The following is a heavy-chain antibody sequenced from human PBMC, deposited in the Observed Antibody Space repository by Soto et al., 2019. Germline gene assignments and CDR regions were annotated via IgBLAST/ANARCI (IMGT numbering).Heavy chain of an antibody. Sequence: SETLSLTCAVYGGSFSGYYWSWIRQPPGKGLEWIGEINHSGSTNYNPSLKSRVTISVDTSKNQFSLKLSSVTDADTAVYYCARGGTRYDSSGYYPFDYWGKGTLVTVSA. CDR1: GGSFSGYY. V-gene: IGHV4-34*01. D-gene: IGHD3-22*01. J-gene: IGHJ4*02. CDR2: INHSGST. CDR3: ARGGTRYDSSGYYPFDY.